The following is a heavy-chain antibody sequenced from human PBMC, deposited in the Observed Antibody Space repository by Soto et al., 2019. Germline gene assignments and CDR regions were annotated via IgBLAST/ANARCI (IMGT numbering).Heavy chain of an antibody. D-gene: IGHD2-21*01. CDR2: VSSTGST. Sequence: SETLSLTCTVSGASITQYYWNWIRQSPGKGLEWIVSVSSTGSTVFNPSLTSRVTVSLDTSKNQFSLTLNSVTAADTAVYYCASHRPWGGANDYWGQGTLVT. J-gene: IGHJ4*01. V-gene: IGHV4-4*08. CDR1: GASITQYY. CDR3: ASHRPWGGANDY.